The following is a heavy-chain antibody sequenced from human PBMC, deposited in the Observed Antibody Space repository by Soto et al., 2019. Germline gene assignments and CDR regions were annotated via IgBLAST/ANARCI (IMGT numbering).Heavy chain of an antibody. J-gene: IGHJ4*02. D-gene: IGHD6-6*01. CDR2: FYHSGST. Sequence: QVQLQESGPGLVKPSGTLSLTCAVSGDSISSSNWWSWVRQPPGKGLEWIGEFYHSGSTNYNPSLKNRVTTSVDKAKNQFSLKLTSVTAADTAIYYCARRPPRRTFDYWGQGTLVTVSS. V-gene: IGHV4-4*02. CDR1: GDSISSSNW. CDR3: ARRPPRRTFDY.